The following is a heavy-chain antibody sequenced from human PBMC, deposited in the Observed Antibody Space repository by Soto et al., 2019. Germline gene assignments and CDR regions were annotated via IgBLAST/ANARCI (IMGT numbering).Heavy chain of an antibody. CDR1: GFTFSNYA. CDR2: ISGSGGST. Sequence: EVQLLESGGGLVQPGGSLRLSCAASGFTFSNYAMSWVRQAPGKGLEWVSLISGSGGSTNYADSVKGRFTISRDNSKNTLYVQMNSLRAEDTAVYYCAKGGGVGIAATSIYGMDVWGQGTTVTVSS. V-gene: IGHV3-23*01. J-gene: IGHJ6*02. CDR3: AKGGGVGIAATSIYGMDV. D-gene: IGHD6-13*01.